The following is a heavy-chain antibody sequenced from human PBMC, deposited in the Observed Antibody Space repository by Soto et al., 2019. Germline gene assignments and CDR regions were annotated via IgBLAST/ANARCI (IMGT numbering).Heavy chain of an antibody. J-gene: IGHJ4*02. D-gene: IGHD4-17*01. CDR3: ARDGAHDYGDYVIDY. Sequence: QVQLVQSGAEVKKPGSSVKVSCKASGGTFSSYTISWVRQAPGQGLEWMGRIIPILGIANYAQKYKGRVTIXXDXSXXTAYMELSSLRSEDTAVYYCARDGAHDYGDYVIDYWGQGTLVTVSS. CDR1: GGTFSSYT. CDR2: IIPILGIA. V-gene: IGHV1-69*08.